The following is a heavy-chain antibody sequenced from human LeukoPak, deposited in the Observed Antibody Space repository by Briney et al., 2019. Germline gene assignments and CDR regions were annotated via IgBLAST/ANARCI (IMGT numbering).Heavy chain of an antibody. CDR3: ARHRSARGSFDY. CDR1: GYSISSGYY. CDR2: IYHSGSP. V-gene: IGHV4-38-2*02. J-gene: IGHJ4*02. D-gene: IGHD5-12*01. Sequence: SETLSLTCTVSGYSISSGYYWGWIRQPPGKGLEWIGSIYHSGSPYYNPSLKSRVTLSVDTSKNQFSLKLSSVTAADTAVYYCARHRSARGSFDYWGQGTLVTVSS.